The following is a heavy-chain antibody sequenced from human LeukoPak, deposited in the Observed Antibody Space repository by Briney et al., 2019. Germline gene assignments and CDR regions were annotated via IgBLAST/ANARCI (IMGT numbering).Heavy chain of an antibody. CDR3: AKDPDDYGDYGDY. CDR2: TSGSGGST. CDR1: GFTFSSYG. V-gene: IGHV3-23*01. J-gene: IGHJ4*02. D-gene: IGHD4-17*01. Sequence: GGSLRLSCAASGFTFSSYGMHWVRQAPGKGLEWVPATSGSGGSTYYADSVKGRFTISRDNSKNTLYLQMNSLRAQDTAVYYCAKDPDDYGDYGDYWGQGTLVTVSS.